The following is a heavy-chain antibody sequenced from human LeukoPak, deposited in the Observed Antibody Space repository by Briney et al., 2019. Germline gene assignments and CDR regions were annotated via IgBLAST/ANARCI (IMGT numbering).Heavy chain of an antibody. CDR3: ARTGYSYGSYYYYMDV. Sequence: GGSLRLSCAASGFTFSSYWMSWVRQAPGKGLEWVANIKQDGSEKYYVDSVKGRFTISRDNAKNSLYLQMNSLRAEDTAVYYCARTGYSYGSYYYYMDVWGKGTTVTVSS. CDR1: GFTFSSYW. V-gene: IGHV3-7*01. J-gene: IGHJ6*03. D-gene: IGHD5-18*01. CDR2: IKQDGSEK.